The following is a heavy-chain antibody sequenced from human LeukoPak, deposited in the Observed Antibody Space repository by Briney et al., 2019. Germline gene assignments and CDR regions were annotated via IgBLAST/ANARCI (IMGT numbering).Heavy chain of an antibody. CDR1: GGTFSSYA. J-gene: IGHJ4*02. CDR3: ARDGYSGSCYYFDY. CDR2: IIPSFGTA. V-gene: IGHV1-69*01. D-gene: IGHD6-13*01. Sequence: SVKVSCKASGGTFSSYAISWVRQAPGQGLEWMGGIIPSFGTANYAQKFQGRVTITADESRSTAYMELSSLKSEDTAVYYCARDGYSGSCYYFDYWGQGTLVTVSS.